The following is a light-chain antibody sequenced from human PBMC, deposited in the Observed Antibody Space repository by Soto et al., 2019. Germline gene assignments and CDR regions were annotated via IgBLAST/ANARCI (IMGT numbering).Light chain of an antibody. J-gene: IGKJ1*01. CDR1: QALNTR. V-gene: IGKV3-11*01. Sequence: EIVLTQSPATLSASPGDRVTLSCRASQALNTRLAWYQHKPGQAPRLLIYLTSNRAAGVPARFSAWGSETDFTLTISVVEPEDFAVYYCHQRQSWPRTFGQGTKVEIK. CDR2: LTS. CDR3: HQRQSWPRT.